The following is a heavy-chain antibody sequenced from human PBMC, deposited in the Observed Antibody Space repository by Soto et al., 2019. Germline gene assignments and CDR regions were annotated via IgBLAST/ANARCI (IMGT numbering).Heavy chain of an antibody. Sequence: PGGSLRLSCAASGFTFSNAWMSWVRQAPGKGLEWVGRIKSKTDGGTTDYAAPVKGRFTISRDDSKNTLYLQMNSLKTEDTAVYYCTTDWGGYYIPDAFDIWGQGTMVTVSS. V-gene: IGHV3-15*01. CDR3: TTDWGGYYIPDAFDI. CDR2: IKSKTDGGTT. D-gene: IGHD3-3*01. CDR1: GFTFSNAW. J-gene: IGHJ3*02.